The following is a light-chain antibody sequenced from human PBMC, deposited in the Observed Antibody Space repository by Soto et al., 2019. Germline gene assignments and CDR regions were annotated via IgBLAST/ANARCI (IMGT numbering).Light chain of an antibody. CDR2: KAS. Sequence: IQMTQSPSTLSPTVGDTVTITCRASHSISTWMAWYQQKPGKAPKLLIYKASSLEGGVPSRFSGSGSGTEFTLTISSLQPDDFATYYCQQYNSLFGQGTKVEIK. V-gene: IGKV1-5*03. CDR1: HSISTW. CDR3: QQYNSL. J-gene: IGKJ1*01.